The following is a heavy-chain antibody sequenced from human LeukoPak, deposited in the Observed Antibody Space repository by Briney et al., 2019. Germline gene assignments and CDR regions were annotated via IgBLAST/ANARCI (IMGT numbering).Heavy chain of an antibody. J-gene: IGHJ5*02. D-gene: IGHD1-26*01. CDR3: ASAPLVGATTGWFDP. CDR2: ISSSSSYI. V-gene: IGHV3-21*01. Sequence: MPGGSLRLSCAASGFTFSSYSMNWVRQAPGKGPEWVSSISSSSSYIYYADSVKGRFTISRYNAKNSLYLQMNSLRAEDTAVYYCASAPLVGATTGWFDPWGQGTLVTVSS. CDR1: GFTFSSYS.